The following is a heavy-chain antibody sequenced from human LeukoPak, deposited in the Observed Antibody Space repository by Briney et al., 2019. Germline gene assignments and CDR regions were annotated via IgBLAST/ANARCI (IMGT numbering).Heavy chain of an antibody. CDR3: AREPSGSGSYDY. D-gene: IGHD3-10*01. Sequence: GASVKLSCTASGFTFSGYYMHWVRQAPGQGLEWMAWISPNSGGTNYVQKLQGRVTVTRDTSISTDYMEISGLTSDDTALYYCAREPSGSGSYDYWGQGTLV. CDR1: GFTFSGYY. CDR2: ISPNSGGT. J-gene: IGHJ4*02. V-gene: IGHV1-2*02.